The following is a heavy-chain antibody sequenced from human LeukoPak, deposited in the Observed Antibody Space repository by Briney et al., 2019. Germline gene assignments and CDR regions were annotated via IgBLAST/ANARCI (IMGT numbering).Heavy chain of an antibody. Sequence: ASVKVSCKSSGYSFTFYAISWVRQAHGQGLEWMGLISAYKGNTNYAQKLQGRVTMTTDTSTSTAYMELRSLRSDDRAVYYCARSELLWFGELSPTFDPWGQGNLVTVSS. J-gene: IGHJ5*02. CDR1: GYSFTFYA. CDR3: ARSELLWFGELSPTFDP. V-gene: IGHV1-18*01. CDR2: ISAYKGNT. D-gene: IGHD3-10*01.